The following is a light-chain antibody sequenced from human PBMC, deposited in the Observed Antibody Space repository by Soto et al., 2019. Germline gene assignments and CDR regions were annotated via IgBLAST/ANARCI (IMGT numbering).Light chain of an antibody. J-gene: IGKJ1*01. CDR1: ESVRGY. CDR2: DAS. V-gene: IGKV3-11*01. Sequence: EILLTQSPATLSLSPGERATLSCGASESVRGYLAWYQQKPGQAPRLLIHDASNRATGVPVRSSGSGSETDFTLTISRLETEDSAVYYCQQRYNWPGTFGPGTKVDI. CDR3: QQRYNWPGT.